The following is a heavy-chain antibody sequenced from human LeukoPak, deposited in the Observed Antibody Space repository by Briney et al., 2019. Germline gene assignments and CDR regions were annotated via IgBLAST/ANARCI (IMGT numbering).Heavy chain of an antibody. V-gene: IGHV4-59*01. CDR1: GGSISSYY. CDR3: ARTVDIVATFFDY. D-gene: IGHD5-12*01. Sequence: PSETLSLTCTVSGGSISSYYWSWIRQPPGKGLEWIGYIYYSGSTNYNPSLKSRVTISVDTSKNQFSLKLSSVTAADTAVYYCARTVDIVATFFDYWGQGTLVTVSS. CDR2: IYYSGST. J-gene: IGHJ4*02.